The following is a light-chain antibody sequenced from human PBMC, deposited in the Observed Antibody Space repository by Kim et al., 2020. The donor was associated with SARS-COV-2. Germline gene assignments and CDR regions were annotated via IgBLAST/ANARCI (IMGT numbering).Light chain of an antibody. J-gene: IGLJ2*01. Sequence: GKTVTDSCTPSSGSSDDHYVQWYQQRPGGGPTTVIYEDDQRPSGVSDRFSGSIDNSSNSASLTISGLRTEDEADYYCQSYNRDNVIFGGGTQLTVL. CDR3: QSYNRDNVI. CDR2: EDD. CDR1: SGSSDDHY. V-gene: IGLV6-57*03.